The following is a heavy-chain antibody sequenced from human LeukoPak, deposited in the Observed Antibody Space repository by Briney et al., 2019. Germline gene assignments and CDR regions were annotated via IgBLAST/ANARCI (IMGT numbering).Heavy chain of an antibody. J-gene: IGHJ4*02. V-gene: IGHV3-23*01. Sequence: GGSLRLSCAASGLIFSRDGMHWVRQAPGKGLEWISGISGSGASTYYADSVTGRFTISRDNSRNTLYLQMNSLRGDDTAVYYCAKDVGKWESLHFFDYWGQGTLVTVSS. CDR3: AKDVGKWESLHFFDY. D-gene: IGHD1-26*01. CDR1: GLIFSRDG. CDR2: ISGSGAST.